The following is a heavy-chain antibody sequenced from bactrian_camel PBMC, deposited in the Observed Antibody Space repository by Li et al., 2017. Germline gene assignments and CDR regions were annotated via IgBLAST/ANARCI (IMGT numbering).Heavy chain of an antibody. CDR2: FQTDNGHT. CDR3: AAGYMGWGLRWDSVSHWRY. V-gene: IGHV3S1*01. Sequence: HVQLVESGGDSAQAGGSLTLSCAASDYTSSTNCMAWFRQAPGKEREGVAAFQTDNGHTYYADAVKGRFTISQDKAKSTVYLQMNSLKPEDTAMYYCAAGYMGWGLRWDSVSHWRYWGQGTQVTVS. CDR1: DYTSSTNC. D-gene: IGHD5*01. J-gene: IGHJ4*01.